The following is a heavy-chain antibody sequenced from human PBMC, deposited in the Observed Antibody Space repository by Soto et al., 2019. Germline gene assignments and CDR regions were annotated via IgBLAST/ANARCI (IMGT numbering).Heavy chain of an antibody. J-gene: IGHJ4*02. Sequence: QVQLQESGPGLVKPSQTLSLTCTVSGGSISSGGYYWSWIRQHPEKGLEWIGYIYYSGSTYYNPSLKSRVTISVDTSKNQFSLKLSSVTAADTAVYYCARAITHDFLGGYYLDYWGQGTLVTVSS. D-gene: IGHD3-3*01. CDR3: ARAITHDFLGGYYLDY. CDR1: GGSISSGGYY. V-gene: IGHV4-31*03. CDR2: IYYSGST.